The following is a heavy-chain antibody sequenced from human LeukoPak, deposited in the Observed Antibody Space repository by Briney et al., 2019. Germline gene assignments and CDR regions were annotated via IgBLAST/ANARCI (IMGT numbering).Heavy chain of an antibody. CDR3: ARGYYYGSSGYQIDY. CDR2: TSYDGSNK. J-gene: IGHJ4*02. CDR1: GFTFSSYA. D-gene: IGHD3-22*01. V-gene: IGHV3-30*01. Sequence: QTGGSLRLSCAASGFTFSSYAMHWVRQAPGKGLEWVAVTSYDGSNKYYADSVKGRFTISRDNSKNTLYLQMNSLRAEDTAVYYCARGYYYGSSGYQIDYWGQGTLVTVSS.